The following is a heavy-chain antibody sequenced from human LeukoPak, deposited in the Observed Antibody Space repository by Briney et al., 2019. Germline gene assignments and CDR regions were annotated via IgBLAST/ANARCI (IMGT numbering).Heavy chain of an antibody. CDR1: GYSFTSYW. V-gene: IGHV5-51*01. CDR2: IYPGDSDT. CDR3: ARHGPGSSSWYLFYY. J-gene: IGHJ4*02. Sequence: GESLKISCKGSGYSFTSYWIGWVRQMPGRDLEWTGIIYPGDSDTRYSPSFQGQVTISADKSISTAYLQWSSLKASDTAMYYCARHGPGSSSWYLFYYWGQGTLVTVSS. D-gene: IGHD6-13*01.